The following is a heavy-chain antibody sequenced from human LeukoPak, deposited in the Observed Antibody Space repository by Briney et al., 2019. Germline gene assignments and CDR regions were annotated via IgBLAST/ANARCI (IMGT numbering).Heavy chain of an antibody. V-gene: IGHV3-23*01. CDR1: GFTFSTYW. J-gene: IGHJ3*02. D-gene: IGHD4-23*01. CDR2: ISGSGGST. Sequence: PGGSLRLSCAASGFTFSTYWMHWVRQAPGKGLEWVSAISGSGGSTYYADSVKGRFTISRDNSKNTLYLQMNSLRAEDTAVYYCAREEVGGTNFHDAFDIWGQGTMVTVSS. CDR3: AREEVGGTNFHDAFDI.